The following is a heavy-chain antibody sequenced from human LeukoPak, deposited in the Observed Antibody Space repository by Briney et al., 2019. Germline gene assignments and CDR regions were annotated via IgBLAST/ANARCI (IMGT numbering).Heavy chain of an antibody. Sequence: SQTLSLTCTVSGGSISSGGYYWSWIRQHPGKGLEWIGYIYYSGSTYYNPSLKSRVTISVDTSKNQFSLKLSSVTAADTAVYYCARGEYSGYINYGMDVWGKGTTVTVSS. CDR2: IYYSGST. J-gene: IGHJ6*04. CDR1: GGSISSGGYY. CDR3: ARGEYSGYINYGMDV. D-gene: IGHD5-12*01. V-gene: IGHV4-31*03.